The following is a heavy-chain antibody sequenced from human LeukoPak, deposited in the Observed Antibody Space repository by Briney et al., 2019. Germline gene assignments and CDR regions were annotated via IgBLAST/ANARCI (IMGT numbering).Heavy chain of an antibody. V-gene: IGHV3-13*01. CDR3: ARVAKERVGGVYYFDY. Sequence: GRSLRLSCAASGFTFSDYDMHWVRQATGKCLEWVSAIGTAGDTYYTGSVKGRFTISRENAKNSLYLQMNSLRAGDTAVYYCARVAKERVGGVYYFDYWGQGTLVTVSS. CDR2: IGTAGDT. CDR1: GFTFSDYD. D-gene: IGHD1-1*01. J-gene: IGHJ4*02.